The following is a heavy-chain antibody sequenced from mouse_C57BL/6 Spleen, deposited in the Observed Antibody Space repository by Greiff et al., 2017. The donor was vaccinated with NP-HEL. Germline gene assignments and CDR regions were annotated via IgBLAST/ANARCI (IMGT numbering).Heavy chain of an antibody. Sequence: VQLVESGPGLVQPSQSLSITCTVSGFSLTSYGVHWVRQSPGKGLEWLGVIWSGGSTDYNAAFISRLSISKDNSKSQVFFKMNSLQADDTAIYYCARILYYYGSSYDYAMDYWGQGTSVTVSS. CDR3: ARILYYYGSSYDYAMDY. D-gene: IGHD1-1*01. CDR2: IWSGGST. V-gene: IGHV2-2*01. J-gene: IGHJ4*01. CDR1: GFSLTSYG.